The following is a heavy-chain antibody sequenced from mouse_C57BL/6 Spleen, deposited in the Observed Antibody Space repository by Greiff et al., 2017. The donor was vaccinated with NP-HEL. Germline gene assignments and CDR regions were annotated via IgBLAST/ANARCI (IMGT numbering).Heavy chain of an antibody. J-gene: IGHJ2*01. V-gene: IGHV1-55*01. Sequence: QVQLQQPGAELVKPGASVKMSCKASGYTFTSYWITWVKQRPGQGLEWIGDIYPGSGSTNYNEKFKSKATLTVDTSSSTAYMQLSSLTSADAAVYYCAIFGDYFFDYWGQGTTLTVSS. CDR1: GYTFTSYW. D-gene: IGHD2-13*01. CDR2: IYPGSGST. CDR3: AIFGDYFFDY.